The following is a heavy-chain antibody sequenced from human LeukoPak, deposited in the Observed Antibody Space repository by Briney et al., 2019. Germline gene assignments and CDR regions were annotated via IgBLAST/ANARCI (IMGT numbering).Heavy chain of an antibody. D-gene: IGHD3-9*01. V-gene: IGHV4-34*01. CDR1: GGSFSGYY. CDR2: INHSGST. CDR3: ARGLHDILTGYYKDNWFDP. J-gene: IGHJ5*02. Sequence: PSETLSLTCAVYGGSFSGYYWSWIRQPPGKGLEWIGEINHSGSTNYNPSLKSRVTISVDTSKNQFSLKLSSVTAADTAVYYCARGLHDILTGYYKDNWFDPWGQGTLVTVSS.